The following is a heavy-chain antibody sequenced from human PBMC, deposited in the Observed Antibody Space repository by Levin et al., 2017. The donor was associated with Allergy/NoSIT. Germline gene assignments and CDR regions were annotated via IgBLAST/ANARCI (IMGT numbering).Heavy chain of an antibody. Sequence: GESLKISCAASGFTFSSYGMHWVRQAPGKGLEWVAVISYDGTNKYYADSVKGRFTISRDNSKNTLYVQMNSLRAEDTAVYYCAKEGYYYDSSGYSLFTTYGMDVWGHGTTVTVSS. CDR2: ISYDGTNK. CDR1: GFTFSSYG. CDR3: AKEGYYYDSSGYSLFTTYGMDV. V-gene: IGHV3-30*18. D-gene: IGHD3-22*01. J-gene: IGHJ6*02.